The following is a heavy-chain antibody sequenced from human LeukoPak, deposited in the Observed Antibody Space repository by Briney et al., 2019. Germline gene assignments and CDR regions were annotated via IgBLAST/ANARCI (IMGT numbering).Heavy chain of an antibody. J-gene: IGHJ4*02. Sequence: GGSLRLSCAASGFSFSNYWMHWVRPAPGKGLVWVSIINTDGSSTYYADSVKGRFTISRDNAKNTLYLQMSSLGVEDTAVYYCARDFKDGHFWGQGTLVTVSS. CDR2: INTDGSST. CDR1: GFSFSNYW. CDR3: ARDFKDGHF. V-gene: IGHV3-74*01.